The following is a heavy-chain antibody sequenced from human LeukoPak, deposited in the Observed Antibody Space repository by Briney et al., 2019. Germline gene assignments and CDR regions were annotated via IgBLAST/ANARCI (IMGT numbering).Heavy chain of an antibody. CDR2: IYTSGST. CDR1: GGSISSYY. Sequence: KSSETLSLTCTVSGGSISSYYWSWIRQPAGKGLEWIGRIYTSGSTNYNPSLKSRVTMSVDTSKNQFSLKLSSVTAADTAVYYCARVGRNYDILTGYTPSAFDIWGQGTMVTVSS. V-gene: IGHV4-4*07. D-gene: IGHD3-9*01. CDR3: ARVGRNYDILTGYTPSAFDI. J-gene: IGHJ3*02.